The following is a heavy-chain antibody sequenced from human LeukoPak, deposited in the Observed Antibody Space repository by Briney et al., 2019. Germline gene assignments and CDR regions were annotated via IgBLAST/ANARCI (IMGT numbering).Heavy chain of an antibody. Sequence: GGSLRLSCAASGFTFSSYRMNWVRQAPGKNLEWVSYISSSSSTIYYADSVKGRFTISRDNAKNSLYLQMNSLRVEDTAVFYCARGLAYYYDSSAYFLDFWGQETLVTVSS. V-gene: IGHV3-48*01. J-gene: IGHJ4*02. CDR1: GFTFSSYR. CDR3: ARGLAYYYDSSAYFLDF. CDR2: ISSSSSTI. D-gene: IGHD3-22*01.